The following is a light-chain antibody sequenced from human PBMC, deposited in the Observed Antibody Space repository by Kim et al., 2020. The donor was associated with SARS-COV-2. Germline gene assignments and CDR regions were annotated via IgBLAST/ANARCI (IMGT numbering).Light chain of an antibody. CDR2: GAS. CDR3: QQYGSSPRT. V-gene: IGKV3-20*01. J-gene: IGKJ1*01. CDR1: QSVSSSY. Sequence: EIVLTQSPGTLSLSPGERATLSCRASQSVSSSYLAWYQQKPGQAPRLLFYGASSRATGIPDRFSGSGSGTDFTLTISRLEPEDFAVYYCQQYGSSPRTFGQGTKVDIK.